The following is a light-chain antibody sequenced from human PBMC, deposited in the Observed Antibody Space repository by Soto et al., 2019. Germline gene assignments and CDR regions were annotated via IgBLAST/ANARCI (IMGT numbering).Light chain of an antibody. CDR1: QSLAHSDGNTY. V-gene: IGKV2-30*02. CDR2: NVS. CDR3: MQATRWPWT. Sequence: DVVMTQSPLSLPVTLGQPASISCTSSQSLAHSDGNTYLNWFRQRPGQSPRRLIYNVSNRESGVPDRFSGSGSGTVFTLRISRVEAEDVGVYYCMQATRWPWTFGQGTKVEIK. J-gene: IGKJ1*01.